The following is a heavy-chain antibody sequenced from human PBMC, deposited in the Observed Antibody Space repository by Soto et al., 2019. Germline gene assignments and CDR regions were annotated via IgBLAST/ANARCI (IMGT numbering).Heavy chain of an antibody. V-gene: IGHV1-46*01. D-gene: IGHD3-10*01. CDR2: INPSGGST. CDR1: GYTFTSYY. J-gene: IGHJ3*02. CDR3: ARDRYYGSGSYAFDI. Sequence: VSVKVSCKASGYTFTSYYMHWVRQAPGQGLEWMGIINPSGGSTSYAQKFQGRVTMTRDTSTSTVYMELSSLRSEDTAVYYCARDRYYGSGSYAFDIWGQGTMVTVSS.